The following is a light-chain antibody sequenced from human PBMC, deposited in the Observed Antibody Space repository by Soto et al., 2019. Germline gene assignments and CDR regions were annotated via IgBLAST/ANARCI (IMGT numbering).Light chain of an antibody. V-gene: IGKV1-5*03. J-gene: IGKJ1*01. CDR3: QNYNTYPWT. CDR1: QSISSW. CDR2: KAS. Sequence: DIQMTQSPSTLSASVGDRVTITCRASQSISSWVAWYQQKPGKGPKLLIYKASHLESGVPSRFSGSGSGTEFTLTISSLQPGDFATYYCQNYNTYPWTFGHGTKVDIK.